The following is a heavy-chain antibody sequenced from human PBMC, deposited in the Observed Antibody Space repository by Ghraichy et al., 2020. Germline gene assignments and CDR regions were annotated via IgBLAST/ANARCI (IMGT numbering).Heavy chain of an antibody. CDR1: GFTFDDYA. CDR2: ISWNSGSI. V-gene: IGHV3-9*01. Sequence: GGSLRLSCAASGFTFDDYAMHWVRQAPGKGLEWVSGISWNSGSIGYADSVKGRFTISRDNAKNSLYLQMNSLRAEDTALYYCAKDPLGGGDWSHDAFDIWGQGTMVTGSS. CDR3: AKDPLGGGDWSHDAFDI. D-gene: IGHD2-21*02. J-gene: IGHJ3*02.